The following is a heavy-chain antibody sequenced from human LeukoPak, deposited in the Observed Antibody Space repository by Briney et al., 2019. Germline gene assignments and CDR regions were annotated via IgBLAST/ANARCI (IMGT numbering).Heavy chain of an antibody. CDR2: ISAYNGNT. D-gene: IGHD1-1*01. CDR1: GYTFTSYG. CDR3: ARDVNWKDYYYYYGMDV. V-gene: IGHV1-18*01. J-gene: IGHJ6*02. Sequence: ASVKVSCKASGYTFTSYGISWVRQAPGQGLEWMGWISAYNGNTNYAQKLQGRVTMTTDTSTSTAYMELRSLRSDDTGVYYCARDVNWKDYYYYYGMDVWGQGTTVTVSS.